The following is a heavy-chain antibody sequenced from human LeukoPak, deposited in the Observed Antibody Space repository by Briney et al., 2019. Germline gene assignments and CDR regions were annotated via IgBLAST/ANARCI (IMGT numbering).Heavy chain of an antibody. J-gene: IGHJ6*03. CDR2: ISGSGGST. CDR1: GFTFSSYS. CDR3: AKKDRYCSGGSCNYYMDV. Sequence: QSGGSLRLSCAASGFTFSSYSMSWVRQAPGKGLEWVSAISGSGGSTYYADSVKGRFTISRDNSKNTLYLQMNSLRAEDTAVYYCAKKDRYCSGGSCNYYMDVWGKETTVTVSS. D-gene: IGHD2-15*01. V-gene: IGHV3-23*01.